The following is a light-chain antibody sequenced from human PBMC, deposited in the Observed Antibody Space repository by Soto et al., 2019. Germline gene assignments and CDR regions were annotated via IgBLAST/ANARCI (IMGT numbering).Light chain of an antibody. V-gene: IGKV1-5*03. CDR3: QQQYSNSRLT. CDR1: QSISSW. Sequence: DIQMTQSPSTLSASVGDRVTITCRASQSISSWLAWYQQKPGKAPKLLIYKASSIESGVPSRISGSGSGTEYTLTISSLQPDDFEADYCQQQYSNSRLTFGKGTKVDIK. J-gene: IGKJ4*01. CDR2: KAS.